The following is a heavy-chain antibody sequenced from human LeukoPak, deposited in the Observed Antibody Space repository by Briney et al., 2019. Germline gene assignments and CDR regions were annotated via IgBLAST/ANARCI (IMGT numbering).Heavy chain of an antibody. V-gene: IGHV3-23*01. Sequence: GGSLRLSCTTSGFTFEDYAMHWVRQAPGKGLEWVSGISGRGGSTYYADSVKGRFTISRDNSKNTLYLQMNSLRAEDTAVYYCAKKSTTVITYYFDYWGQGTLVTVSS. J-gene: IGHJ4*02. D-gene: IGHD4-11*01. CDR3: AKKSTTVITYYFDY. CDR2: ISGRGGST. CDR1: GFTFEDYA.